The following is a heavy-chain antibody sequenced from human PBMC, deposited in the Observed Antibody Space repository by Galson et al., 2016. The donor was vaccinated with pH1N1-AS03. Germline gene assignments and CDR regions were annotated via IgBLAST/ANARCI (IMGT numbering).Heavy chain of an antibody. J-gene: IGHJ4*02. Sequence: SVKVSCKVSGLSLSELSMHWVRQAPGKGLEWMGCFDREDGEAIYAQKFQGRLTVTEDRSTDTAYMELSSLRPEDTATYYCATDYDYWGQGAPVIVSS. CDR1: GLSLSELS. CDR3: ATDYDY. CDR2: FDREDGEA. V-gene: IGHV1-24*01.